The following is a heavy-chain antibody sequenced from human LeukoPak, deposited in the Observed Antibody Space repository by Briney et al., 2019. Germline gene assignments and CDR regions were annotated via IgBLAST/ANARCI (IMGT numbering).Heavy chain of an antibody. V-gene: IGHV4-59*11. J-gene: IGHJ3*01. Sequence: SETLSLTCTFSGDSIRSHFWDWVRQPPGKGLEWIGFVHHSGSTMYNPSLNSRVALSVYASKNQFSLKLISVTAADTSVYYCARWGEHSTFPVFAFDLWGQGTMVTVSS. CDR2: VHHSGST. D-gene: IGHD3-10*01. CDR1: GDSIRSHF. CDR3: ARWGEHSTFPVFAFDL.